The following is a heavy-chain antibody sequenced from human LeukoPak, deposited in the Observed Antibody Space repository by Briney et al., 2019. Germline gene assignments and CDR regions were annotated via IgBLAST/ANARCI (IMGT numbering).Heavy chain of an antibody. Sequence: SGPALVKPTQTLTLTCTFSGFSLSTSGMCVSWIRQPPGKALERLARIDWDDDKYYSTSLKTRLTISKDTSKNQVVLTMTNMDPVDTATYYCARTRSGWNYYYYYGMDVWGQGTTVTVSS. CDR1: GFSLSTSGMC. J-gene: IGHJ6*02. CDR2: IDWDDDK. D-gene: IGHD6-19*01. CDR3: ARTRSGWNYYYYYGMDV. V-gene: IGHV2-70*11.